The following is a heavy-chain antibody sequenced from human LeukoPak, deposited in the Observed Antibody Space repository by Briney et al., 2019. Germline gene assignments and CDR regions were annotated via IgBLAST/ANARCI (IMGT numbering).Heavy chain of an antibody. D-gene: IGHD4-11*01. CDR2: IYYSGST. J-gene: IGHJ6*02. CDR3: ARDTVTLPYYYYGMDV. Sequence: SETLSLTCTVSGGSISSYYWSWIRQPPGKGLEWIGYIYYSGSTNYNPSLKSRVTISVDTSKNQFSLKLTSVTAADTAVYYCARDTVTLPYYYYGMDVWGQGTTVTVSS. CDR1: GGSISSYY. V-gene: IGHV4-59*01.